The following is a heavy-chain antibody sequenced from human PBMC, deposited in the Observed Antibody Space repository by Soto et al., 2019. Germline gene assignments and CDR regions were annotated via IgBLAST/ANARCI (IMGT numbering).Heavy chain of an antibody. D-gene: IGHD5-12*01. V-gene: IGHV4-39*01. CDR2: IFYTGIP. J-gene: IGHJ4*02. Sequence: SETLSLTCTASGGSVRSSSYYWGWIRQPPGKGLEWIGNIFYTGIPNYSPSLKGRVTISIDTSKNQFSLRLSSVTAADTAVYYCARPARQDTVAGDYWGQGTLVTVSS. CDR1: GGSVRSSSYY. CDR3: ARPARQDTVAGDY.